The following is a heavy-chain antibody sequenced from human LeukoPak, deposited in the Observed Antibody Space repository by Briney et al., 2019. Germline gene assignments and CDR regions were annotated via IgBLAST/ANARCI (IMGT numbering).Heavy chain of an antibody. D-gene: IGHD4-11*01. CDR2: IWPDGTEK. J-gene: IGHJ4*02. CDR3: AKDAQRGFDYSNSLEY. Sequence: GGSLRLSCEASGFTYSHYGMHWVRQAPGKGLEWVAVIWPDGTEKYYGNAVKGRFIISRDNSRNTLYLQMNSLRGEDTAVYYCAKDAQRGFDYSNSLEYWGQGTLVTVSS. CDR1: GFTYSHYG. V-gene: IGHV3-33*04.